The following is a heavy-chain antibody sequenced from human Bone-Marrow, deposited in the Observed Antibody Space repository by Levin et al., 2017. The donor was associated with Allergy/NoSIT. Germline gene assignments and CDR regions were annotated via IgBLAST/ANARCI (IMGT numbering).Heavy chain of an antibody. J-gene: IGHJ6*02. CDR1: GFTFSSYA. V-gene: IGHV3-30-3*01. D-gene: IGHD3-9*01. CDR2: ISYDGSNK. Sequence: GGSLRLSCAASGFTFSSYAMHWVRQAPGKGLEWVAVISYDGSNKYYADSVKGRFTISRDNSKNTLYLQMNSLRAEDTAVYYCARDQGVGDILTGYPSAYYGMDVWGQGTTVTVSS. CDR3: ARDQGVGDILTGYPSAYYGMDV.